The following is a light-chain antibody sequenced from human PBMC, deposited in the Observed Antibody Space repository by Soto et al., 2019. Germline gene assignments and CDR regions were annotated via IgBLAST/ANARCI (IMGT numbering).Light chain of an antibody. CDR2: DVT. Sequence: QSALTQPPSVSGSPGQSVTISCTGTSSDVGSYNRVSWYQQPPGTAPRVMIYDVTNRPSGVPDRFSGSKSGNTASLTISGLQAEDEADYYCSSYTSSNTVVFGGGTKVTVL. CDR1: SSDVGSYNR. CDR3: SSYTSSNTVV. J-gene: IGLJ3*02. V-gene: IGLV2-18*02.